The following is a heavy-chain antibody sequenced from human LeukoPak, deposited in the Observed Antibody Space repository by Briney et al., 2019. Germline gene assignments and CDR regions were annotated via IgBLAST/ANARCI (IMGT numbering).Heavy chain of an antibody. CDR3: ARDRASKLELLRWFDP. Sequence: SQTLSLTCAISGDSVSSNSAAWNWIRQSPSRGLEWLGRTYYYKSKWYTDYAVSVKSRITINPDTSKSQFSLHLNSVTPEDSAVYYCARDRASKLELLRWFDPWGQGTLVTVSS. CDR2: TYYYKSKWYT. V-gene: IGHV6-1*01. D-gene: IGHD1-7*01. CDR1: GDSVSSNSAA. J-gene: IGHJ5*02.